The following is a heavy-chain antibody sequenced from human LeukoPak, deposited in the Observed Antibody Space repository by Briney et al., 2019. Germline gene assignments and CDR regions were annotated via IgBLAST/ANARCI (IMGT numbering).Heavy chain of an antibody. CDR2: IWYDGSNK. D-gene: IGHD3-10*01. CDR3: AKDADVLLWFGVYFDY. CDR1: GFTFSTYG. J-gene: IGHJ4*02. Sequence: PGRSLRLSCAASGFTFSTYGMHWVRQAPGKGLEWVAIIWYDGSNKYYPDSVKGRSTISRDNSKNTLYLQMNSLRAEDTAVYYCAKDADVLLWFGVYFDYWGQGTLVTVSS. V-gene: IGHV3-33*06.